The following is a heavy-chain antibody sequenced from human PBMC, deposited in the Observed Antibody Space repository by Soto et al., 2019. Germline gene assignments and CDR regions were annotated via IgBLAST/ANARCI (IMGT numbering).Heavy chain of an antibody. CDR1: GFTFSIFS. V-gene: IGHV3-23*01. Sequence: AGSLRLSCAASGFTFSIFSMGWVRQSPGKGMEWVSTISGSGGSTYYADAAKGRFTITRDNSMGTLYLQMKSLRVEDTAIYYCAREVSLGSTVDLGYWGQGALVTVSS. D-gene: IGHD7-27*01. CDR2: ISGSGGST. CDR3: AREVSLGSTVDLGY. J-gene: IGHJ4*02.